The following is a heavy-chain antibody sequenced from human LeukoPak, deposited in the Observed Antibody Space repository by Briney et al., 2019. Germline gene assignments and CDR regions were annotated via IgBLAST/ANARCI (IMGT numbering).Heavy chain of an antibody. CDR2: INDDGRYT. Sequence: PGGSLRLSCAASGFTFSGYWMHWVRQVPGKGLVWVSRINDDGRYTVYADSVKGRFTISRDNAKNTLYLQMNSLRVEDTAVYYCASHTGRGGGDAFDVWGQGTMVTVSS. CDR1: GFTFSGYW. CDR3: ASHTGRGGGDAFDV. V-gene: IGHV3-74*01. J-gene: IGHJ3*01. D-gene: IGHD1-26*01.